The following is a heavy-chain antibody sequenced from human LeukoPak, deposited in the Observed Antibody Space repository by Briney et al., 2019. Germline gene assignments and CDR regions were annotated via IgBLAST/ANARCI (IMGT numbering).Heavy chain of an antibody. CDR3: ARSSGWYEDNWFDP. J-gene: IGHJ5*02. Sequence: GGSLRLSCADSGSTFSSYAMNWVRQAPGKGLEWVSVIYSGGSTYYADSVKGRFTISRDNAKNSLYLQMNSLRAEDTAVYYCARSSGWYEDNWFDPWGQGTLVTVSS. CDR2: IYSGGST. CDR1: GSTFSSYA. V-gene: IGHV3-66*01. D-gene: IGHD6-19*01.